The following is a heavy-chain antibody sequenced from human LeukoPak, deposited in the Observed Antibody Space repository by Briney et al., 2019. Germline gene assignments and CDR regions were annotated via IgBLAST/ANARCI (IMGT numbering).Heavy chain of an antibody. J-gene: IGHJ3*02. CDR1: GGSFSGYY. V-gene: IGHV4-34*01. CDR2: INHSGST. CDR3: ARPSYSGSLDAFDI. D-gene: IGHD1-26*01. Sequence: SETLSLTCAVYGGSFSGYYWSWIRQPPGKGLEWIGEINHSGSTNYNPSLKSRVTISVDTSKNQFSLKLSSVTAADTAVYYCARPSYSGSLDAFDIWGQGTMVTVSS.